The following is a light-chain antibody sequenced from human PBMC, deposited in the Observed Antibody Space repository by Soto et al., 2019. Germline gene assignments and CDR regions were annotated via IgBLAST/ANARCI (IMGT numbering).Light chain of an antibody. CDR1: SSDVGIYNL. V-gene: IGLV2-23*01. CDR3: CSYAGSSTSWV. J-gene: IGLJ3*02. CDR2: EGS. Sequence: QSALTQPASVSGSPGQSSTISCTGTSSDVGIYNLVSWYQQHPGKAPKLMIYEGSNRPSGVSNRFSGSKSGNTASLTISGLQAEEEADYYCCSYAGSSTSWVFGGGTQLTV.